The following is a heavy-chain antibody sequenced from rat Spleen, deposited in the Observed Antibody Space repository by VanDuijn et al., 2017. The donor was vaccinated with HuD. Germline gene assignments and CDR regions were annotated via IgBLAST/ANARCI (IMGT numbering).Heavy chain of an antibody. J-gene: IGHJ1*01. CDR3: ARALGARYWYFDF. V-gene: IGHV5-46*01. CDR1: GFTFSSFP. Sequence: EVQLVESGGDLVQPGRSVKLSCAASGFTFSSFPMAWVRQAPTKGLEWVATISTRGGSTYYRDSVKGRFTLSRDNAKSTLSLQMNNLRSEDTATYYGARALGARYWYFDFWGPGTMVTVSS. D-gene: IGHD5-1*01. CDR2: ISTRGGST.